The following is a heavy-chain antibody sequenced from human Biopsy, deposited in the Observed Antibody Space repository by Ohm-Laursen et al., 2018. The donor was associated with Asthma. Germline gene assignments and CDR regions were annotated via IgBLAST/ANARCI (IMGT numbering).Heavy chain of an antibody. Sequence: SLRLSFSASGFKFYQYTMHWVRQAPGKGLEWVSGISWNSATIGYADSVEGRFTISRDNAKNSVFLHMDSLRPEDTAFYYCAKVRSDWVITESFDYWGQGVLVTVSS. J-gene: IGHJ4*02. CDR3: AKVRSDWVITESFDY. V-gene: IGHV3-9*01. CDR1: GFKFYQYT. CDR2: ISWNSATI. D-gene: IGHD3-22*01.